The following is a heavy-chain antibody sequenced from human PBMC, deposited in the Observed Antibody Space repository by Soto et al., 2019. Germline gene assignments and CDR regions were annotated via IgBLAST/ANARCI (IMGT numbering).Heavy chain of an antibody. V-gene: IGHV3-23*01. CDR3: AREGDITAAFDY. CDR1: GLIFSNYA. Sequence: LRLSCVAPGLIFSNYAMSWVRQAPGKGLEWVSGISGSGGSPHYADSAKGRFTISRDNSKNTLFLQMNTLRAEDTAVYYCAREGDITAAFDYWGQGTLVTVSS. J-gene: IGHJ4*02. D-gene: IGHD6-13*01. CDR2: ISGSGGSP.